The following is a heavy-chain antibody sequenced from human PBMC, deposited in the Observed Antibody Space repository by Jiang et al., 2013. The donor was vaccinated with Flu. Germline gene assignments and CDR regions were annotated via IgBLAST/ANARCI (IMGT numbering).Heavy chain of an antibody. CDR3: ARDVIVETSFFYGVDV. J-gene: IGHJ6*02. CDR1: GASVNSDPFY. Sequence: SGPGLVTPSETLSLTCTVSGASVNSDPFYWNWIRQPPGKGLEWIGNVHNSGNTRYNPSLKSRVTISLDTSKNQFSLKLRSVTAADTAVYYCARDVIVETSFFYGVDVWGQGTTITVSS. D-gene: IGHD1-26*01. CDR2: VHNSGNT. V-gene: IGHV4-61*01.